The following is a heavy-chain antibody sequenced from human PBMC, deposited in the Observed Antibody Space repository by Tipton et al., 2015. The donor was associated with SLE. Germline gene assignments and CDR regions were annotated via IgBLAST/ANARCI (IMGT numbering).Heavy chain of an antibody. CDR3: ARGSLYYWMVRGEDYYMDV. V-gene: IGHV4-59*11. CDR1: GGSISSHY. J-gene: IGHJ6*03. Sequence: TLSLTCTVSGGSISSHYWSWIRQPPGKGLEWIGYIYYSGSTNYNPSLKSRVTISVDTSKNQFSLKLSSVTAADTAVYYCARGSLYYWMVRGEDYYMDVWGKGTTVTVSS. CDR2: IYYSGST. D-gene: IGHD3-10*01.